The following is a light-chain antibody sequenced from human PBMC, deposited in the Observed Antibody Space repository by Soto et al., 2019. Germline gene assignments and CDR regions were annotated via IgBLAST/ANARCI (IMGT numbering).Light chain of an antibody. CDR3: SSFTTDSTYV. CDR2: TVS. J-gene: IGLJ1*01. CDR1: SSDVGANIF. V-gene: IGLV2-14*01. Sequence: SALAQPASVSGSPGQSITISCTGTSSDVGANIFVSWYQQHPGKVPKLMIYTVSSRPSGVSQRFSGSKSGNTASLTISGLQAEDEAGYYCSSFTTDSTYVFGTGTKVTVL.